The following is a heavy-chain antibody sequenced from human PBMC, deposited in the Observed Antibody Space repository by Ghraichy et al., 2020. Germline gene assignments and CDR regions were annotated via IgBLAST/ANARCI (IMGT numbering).Heavy chain of an antibody. CDR2: IYTSGST. CDR1: GGSISSYY. V-gene: IGHV4-4*07. D-gene: IGHD3-3*01. CDR3: ARDYDFWSGYNYYGMDV. J-gene: IGHJ6*02. Sequence: SETLSLTCTVSGGSISSYYWSWIRQPAGKGLEWIGRIYTSGSTNYNPSLKSRVTMSVDTSKNQFSLKLSSVTAADTAVYYCARDYDFWSGYNYYGMDVWGQGTTVTVSS.